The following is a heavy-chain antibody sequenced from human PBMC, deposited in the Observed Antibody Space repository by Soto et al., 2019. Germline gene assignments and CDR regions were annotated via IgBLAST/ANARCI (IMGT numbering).Heavy chain of an antibody. V-gene: IGHV1-3*01. Sequence: ASVKVSCKASGYTVTSYAMHWVRQAPGQRLEWMGWINAGNGNTKYSQKFQGRVTITRDTSASTAYMELSSLRSEDTAVYHCARENVRNHALDYWGQGTLVTVSS. CDR2: INAGNGNT. CDR1: GYTVTSYA. J-gene: IGHJ4*02. D-gene: IGHD2-2*01. CDR3: ARENVRNHALDY.